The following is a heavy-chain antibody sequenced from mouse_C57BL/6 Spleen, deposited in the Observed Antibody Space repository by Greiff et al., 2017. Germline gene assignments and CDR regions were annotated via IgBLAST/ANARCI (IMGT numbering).Heavy chain of an antibody. CDR1: GFTFSDSG. V-gene: IGHV5-17*01. CDR2: ISSGSSTI. CDR3: ARRDYYGIIYGFDY. J-gene: IGHJ2*01. Sequence: EVQGVESGGGLVKPGGSLKLSCAASGFTFSDSGMHWVRQAPEKGLEWVAYISSGSSTISYAHTVKGRFTISRDNAKNTLFLQMTSLRSEDTAMYYCARRDYYGIIYGFDYWGQGTTLTVSS. D-gene: IGHD1-1*01.